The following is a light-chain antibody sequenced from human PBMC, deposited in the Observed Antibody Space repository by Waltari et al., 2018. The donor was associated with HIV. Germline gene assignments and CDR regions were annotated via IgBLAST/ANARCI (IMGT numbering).Light chain of an antibody. CDR2: EVS. V-gene: IGLV2-8*01. J-gene: IGLJ1*01. CDR3: SSYAGNNIPYG. CDR1: SSDVGGYNY. Sequence: QSALTQPPSASGSPGQSVTISCTGTSSDVGGYNYVSWYQQRPGKAPKILIYEVSKRPSGVADRFSGSKSGNTASLTVSSLQTEDEGDYYCSSYAGNNIPYGFGTGTTVTVL.